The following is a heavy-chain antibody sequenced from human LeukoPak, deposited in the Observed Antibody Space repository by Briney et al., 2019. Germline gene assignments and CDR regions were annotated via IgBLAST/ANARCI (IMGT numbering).Heavy chain of an antibody. CDR2: ISSSSSYI. CDR3: ARGAAYCSGGSCYPSFDY. V-gene: IGHV3-21*01. D-gene: IGHD2-15*01. CDR1: GFTFSSYS. J-gene: IGHJ4*02. Sequence: GGSLRLSCAASGFTFSSYSMNWVGQAPGKGLEWVSSISSSSSYIYYADSVKGRFTISRDNAKNSLYLQMNSLRAEDTAVYYCARGAAYCSGGSCYPSFDYWGQGTLVTVSS.